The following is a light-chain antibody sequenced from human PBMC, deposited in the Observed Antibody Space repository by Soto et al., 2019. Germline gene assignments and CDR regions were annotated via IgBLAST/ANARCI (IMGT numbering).Light chain of an antibody. V-gene: IGLV1-40*01. Sequence: QSVLTQPPSVSGAPGQRVTISCTGSSSNIGAGYDVHWYQQLPGTAPKLLIYGNTNRPSGVPDRFSGSKSGPSASLAITGLQAEDEADYYCQSYDFSLSGSTFVFGTGIKVTVL. CDR3: QSYDFSLSGSTFV. CDR2: GNT. CDR1: SSNIGAGYD. J-gene: IGLJ1*01.